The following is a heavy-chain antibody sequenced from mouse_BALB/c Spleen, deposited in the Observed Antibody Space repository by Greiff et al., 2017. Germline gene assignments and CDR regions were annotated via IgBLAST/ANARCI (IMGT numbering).Heavy chain of an antibody. CDR3: ARFDYDGNYYAMDY. CDR1: GYSITSDYA. J-gene: IGHJ4*01. V-gene: IGHV3-2*02. Sequence: EVQGVESGPGLVKPSQSLSLTCTVTGYSITSDYAWNWIRQFPGNKLEWMGYISYSGSTSYNPSLKSRISITRDTSKNQFFLQLNSVTTEDTATYYCARFDYDGNYYAMDYWGQGTSVTVSS. D-gene: IGHD2-4*01. CDR2: ISYSGST.